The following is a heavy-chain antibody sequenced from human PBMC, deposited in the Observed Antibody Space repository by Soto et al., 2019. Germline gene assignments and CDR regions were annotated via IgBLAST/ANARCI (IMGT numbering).Heavy chain of an antibody. Sequence: SETLSLTCPVYGGSFSGYYWSWIRPPPGKGREWIGEINHSGSTNYNASLTSRVTISVDTSKKKFSRKRCSVTAADTAVYYCGTASWVTTSGPYYYYGMDVWGQRIRVTVSS. D-gene: IGHD2-21*02. CDR1: GGSFSGYY. CDR2: INHSGST. CDR3: GTASWVTTSGPYYYYGMDV. V-gene: IGHV4-34*01. J-gene: IGHJ6*02.